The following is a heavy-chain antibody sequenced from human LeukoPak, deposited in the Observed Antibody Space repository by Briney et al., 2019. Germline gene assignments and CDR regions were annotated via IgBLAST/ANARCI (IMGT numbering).Heavy chain of an antibody. CDR3: ARTKGRVRGVMSYFDY. D-gene: IGHD3-10*01. CDR1: GGSFSGYY. Sequence: TSETLSLTCAVYGGSFSGYYWSWIRQPPGKGLEWIGEINHSGSTNYNPSLKSRVTISVDTSKNQFSLKLSSVTAADTAVYYCARTKGRVRGVMSYFDYWGQGTLVTVSS. V-gene: IGHV4-34*01. J-gene: IGHJ4*02. CDR2: INHSGST.